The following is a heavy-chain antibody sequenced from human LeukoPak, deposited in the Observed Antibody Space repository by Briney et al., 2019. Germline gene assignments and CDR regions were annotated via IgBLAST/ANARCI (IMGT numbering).Heavy chain of an antibody. CDR2: IYYSGST. Sequence: SETLSLTCTVSGGSISSYYWSWIRQPPGKGLGWIGYIYYSGSTNYNPSLKSRVTISVDTSKNQFSLKLSSVTAADTAVYYCASHSGWSDYWGQGTLVTVSS. CDR3: ASHSGWSDY. J-gene: IGHJ4*02. D-gene: IGHD6-19*01. CDR1: GGSISSYY. V-gene: IGHV4-59*01.